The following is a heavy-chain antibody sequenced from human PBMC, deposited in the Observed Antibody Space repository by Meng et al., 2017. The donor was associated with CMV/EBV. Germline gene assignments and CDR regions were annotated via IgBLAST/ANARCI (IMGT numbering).Heavy chain of an antibody. CDR3: ARDQLPVVPAASGYYYYGMDV. D-gene: IGHD2-2*01. J-gene: IGHJ6*02. CDR1: GFTFDNYA. CDR2: INWSSSSM. V-gene: IGHV3-9*03. Sequence: SLKISCSASGFTFDNYAMHWVRQVPGKGLEWVAGINWSSSSMGYADSVSGRFTISRDNAKKSLYLQMNSLRVEDMALYYCARDQLPVVPAASGYYYYGMDVWGQGTTVTVSS.